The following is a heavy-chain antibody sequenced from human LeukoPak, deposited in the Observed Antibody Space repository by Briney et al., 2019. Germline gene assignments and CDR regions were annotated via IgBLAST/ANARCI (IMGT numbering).Heavy chain of an antibody. CDR2: INPNSGDT. Sequence: ASVNDSCMASGYTFTGYYIHWVRPAPGQGLEWMGWINPNSGDTKYAQEFQGRVTMTRDTSISTAYMELSRLRSDDSAVYYCARAGGGFDYWGQGTLVTVSS. D-gene: IGHD3-16*01. CDR1: GYTFTGYY. J-gene: IGHJ4*02. CDR3: ARAGGGFDY. V-gene: IGHV1-2*02.